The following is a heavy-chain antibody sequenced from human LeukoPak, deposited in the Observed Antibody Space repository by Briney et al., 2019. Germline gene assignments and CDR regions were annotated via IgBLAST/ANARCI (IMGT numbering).Heavy chain of an antibody. V-gene: IGHV3-48*04. J-gene: IGHJ3*02. CDR1: GFTFSSYS. CDR2: ISSSSSTI. CDR3: ARDYPAAGGAFDI. Sequence: PGGSLRLSCAASGFTFSSYSMNWVRQAPGKGLEWVSYISSSSSTIYYADSVKGRFTISRDNAKNSLYLQMNSLRAEDTAVYYCARDYPAAGGAFDIWGQGTMVTVSS. D-gene: IGHD3-10*01.